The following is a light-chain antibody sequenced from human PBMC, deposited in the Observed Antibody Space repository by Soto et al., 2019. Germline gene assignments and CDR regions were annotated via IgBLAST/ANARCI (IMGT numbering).Light chain of an antibody. V-gene: IGKV3-20*01. J-gene: IGKJ5*01. CDR3: QQYGSSPET. CDR1: QSVSSSY. Sequence: EIVLTQSPGTLSLSPGERATLSCRASQSVSSSYLAWYQQKPGQAPRLLIYGASSRATGIPDRFSGSGSGTDFTLTINRLEPEDFAVYYCQQYGSSPETFGQGTRLEIK. CDR2: GAS.